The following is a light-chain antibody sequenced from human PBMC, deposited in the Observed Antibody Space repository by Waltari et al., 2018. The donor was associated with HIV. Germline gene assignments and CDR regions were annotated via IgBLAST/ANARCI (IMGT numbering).Light chain of an antibody. CDR2: RTR. CDR1: TGPVTDDYF. J-gene: IGLJ2*01. CDR3: LLSYSREFF. V-gene: IGLV7-43*01. Sequence: QTVVTQEPSLTVFSGGTVTHPCPSTTGPVTDDYFPKWFQQKPGQPPRALIYRTRNTHPWTPARFSGCLLRGKAALTLSGEQPEDEAEYFCLLSYSREFFFGGGPKLTVL.